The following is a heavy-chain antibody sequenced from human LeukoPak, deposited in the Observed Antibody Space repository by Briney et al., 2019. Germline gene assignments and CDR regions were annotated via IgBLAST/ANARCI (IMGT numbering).Heavy chain of an antibody. D-gene: IGHD5-12*01. Sequence: PGGSLRLSCAASGFTFSNYGMHWVRQAPGKGLEWVAVISYGGNNEYYADSVKGRFTISRDNSKNTLYLQVNSLRAEDTAVYFCAKDRTRSAYDFDYWGQGTLVTVSS. CDR3: AKDRTRSAYDFDY. J-gene: IGHJ4*02. CDR1: GFTFSNYG. V-gene: IGHV3-30*18. CDR2: ISYGGNNE.